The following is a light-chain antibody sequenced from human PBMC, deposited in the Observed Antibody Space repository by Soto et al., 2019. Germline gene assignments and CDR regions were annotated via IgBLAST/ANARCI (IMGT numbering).Light chain of an antibody. CDR3: LQVLQTPYT. CDR1: QSLLHSNGYNY. V-gene: IGKV2-28*01. J-gene: IGKJ2*01. Sequence: IVMTQSPLSLPVTPGEPASISCRSSQSLLHSNGYNYLDWYLQKPGQSPQLLISLGSDRASGVPDRFSGSGSGTDFTLKISRVEAEDVGIYYCLQVLQTPYTFGQGTKLEIK. CDR2: LGS.